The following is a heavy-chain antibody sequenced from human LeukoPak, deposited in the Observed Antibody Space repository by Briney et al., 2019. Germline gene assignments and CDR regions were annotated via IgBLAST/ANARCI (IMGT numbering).Heavy chain of an antibody. J-gene: IGHJ4*02. CDR2: FDPEDGET. D-gene: IGHD3-22*01. V-gene: IGHV1-24*01. Sequence: ASVKVSCKVSGYTLTELSVHWVRQAPGKGLEWMGGFDPEDGETIYAQKFQGRVTMTEDTSTDTAYMELSSLRSEDTAVYYCATAYYYDSSGYYLVYWGQGTLVTVSS. CDR3: ATAYYYDSSGYYLVY. CDR1: GYTLTELS.